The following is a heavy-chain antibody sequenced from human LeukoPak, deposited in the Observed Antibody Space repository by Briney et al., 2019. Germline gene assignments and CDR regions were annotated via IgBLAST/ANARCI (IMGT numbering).Heavy chain of an antibody. D-gene: IGHD3-10*01. J-gene: IGHJ3*02. V-gene: IGHV4-34*01. Sequence: SETLSLTCAVYGGSFSGYYWSWIRQPPGRGLEWIGEINHSGSANYNPSLKNRVTISVDTSKNQFSLRLNSVTAADMAVYFCARNGIIDAFDIWGQGTMVTVSS. CDR1: GGSFSGYY. CDR3: ARNGIIDAFDI. CDR2: INHSGSA.